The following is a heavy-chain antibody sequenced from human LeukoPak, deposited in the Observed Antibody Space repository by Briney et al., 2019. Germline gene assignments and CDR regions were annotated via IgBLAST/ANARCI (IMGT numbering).Heavy chain of an antibody. CDR3: ARGPPEYCSGGSCYSGRNWIDP. Sequence: ASVTVSCKASGCIFTGYYMHWVRQAPGQGLEWMGWINPKSGGADYAQKFQGRVTMTRDTSISTVYMALNRLRSDDTAVYYCARGPPEYCSGGSCYSGRNWIDPWGQGTLVTVSS. CDR1: GCIFTGYY. D-gene: IGHD2-15*01. V-gene: IGHV1-2*02. CDR2: INPKSGGA. J-gene: IGHJ5*02.